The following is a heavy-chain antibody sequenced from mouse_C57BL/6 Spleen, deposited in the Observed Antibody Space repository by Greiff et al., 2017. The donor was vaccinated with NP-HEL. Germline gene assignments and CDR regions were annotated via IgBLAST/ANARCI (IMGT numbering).Heavy chain of an antibody. CDR1: GYAFSSYW. Sequence: VQLQQSGAELVKPGASVKISCKASGYAFSSYWMNWVKQRPGKGLEWIGQIYPGDGDTNYNGKFKGKATLTADKSSSTAYMQLSSLTSEDSAVYFCARAYYSNYVGWYFDVWGTGTTVTVSS. CDR3: ARAYYSNYVGWYFDV. J-gene: IGHJ1*03. V-gene: IGHV1-80*01. CDR2: IYPGDGDT. D-gene: IGHD2-5*01.